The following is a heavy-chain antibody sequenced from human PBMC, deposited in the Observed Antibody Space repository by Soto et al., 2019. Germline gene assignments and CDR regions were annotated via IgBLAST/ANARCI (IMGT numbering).Heavy chain of an antibody. CDR2: IYYSGST. Sequence: SETLSLTCTVSGGSISSYYWSWIRQPPGKGLEWIGYIYYSGSTNYNPSLKSRVTISVDTSKNQFSLKLSSVTAADTAVYYCARAGYYDGSGYYYTGFDYWGQGTLVTVSS. J-gene: IGHJ4*02. CDR1: GGSISSYY. CDR3: ARAGYYDGSGYYYTGFDY. V-gene: IGHV4-59*01. D-gene: IGHD3-22*01.